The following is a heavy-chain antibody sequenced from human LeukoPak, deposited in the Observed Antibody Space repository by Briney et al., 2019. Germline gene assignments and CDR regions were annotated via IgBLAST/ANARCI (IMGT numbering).Heavy chain of an antibody. D-gene: IGHD2-2*01. CDR1: GGSISSGDYY. CDR3: ARADQYGMDV. Sequence: SETLSLTCTVSGGSISSGDYYWSWIRQPPGKGLEWVGYIYYSGSTYYSPSLKSRVTISVDTSKNQFSLKLSSVTAADTAVYYCARADQYGMDVWGQGTTVTVSS. CDR2: IYYSGST. V-gene: IGHV4-30-4*01. J-gene: IGHJ6*02.